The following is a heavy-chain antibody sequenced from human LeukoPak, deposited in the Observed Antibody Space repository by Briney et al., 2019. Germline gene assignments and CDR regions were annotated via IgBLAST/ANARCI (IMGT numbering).Heavy chain of an antibody. Sequence: GGSLRLSCVPSGFSFSNYAMSWVRQAPGKGLEWVGRTRNEANIYTTKYAASVKGRFTISRDDSKNSLYLQMNSLKTEDTAVYYCASPVGATTVRAFDIWGQGTMVTVSS. V-gene: IGHV3-72*01. CDR2: TRNEANIYTT. CDR1: GFSFSNYA. D-gene: IGHD1-26*01. CDR3: ASPVGATTVRAFDI. J-gene: IGHJ3*02.